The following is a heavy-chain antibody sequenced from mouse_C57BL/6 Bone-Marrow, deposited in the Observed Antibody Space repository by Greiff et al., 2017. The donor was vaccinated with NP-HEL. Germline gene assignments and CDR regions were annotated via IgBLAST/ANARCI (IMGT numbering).Heavy chain of an antibody. CDR1: GYTFTDYY. V-gene: IGHV1-75*01. Sequence: QVQLKESGPELVKPGASVKISCKASGYTFTDYYINWVKQRPGQGLEWIGWIFPGSGSTYYNEKFKGKATLTVDKSSSTAYMLLSSLTSEDSAVYFCARRALNLNWYFDVWGTGTTVTVSS. J-gene: IGHJ1*03. CDR2: IFPGSGST. D-gene: IGHD1-2*01. CDR3: ARRALNLNWYFDV.